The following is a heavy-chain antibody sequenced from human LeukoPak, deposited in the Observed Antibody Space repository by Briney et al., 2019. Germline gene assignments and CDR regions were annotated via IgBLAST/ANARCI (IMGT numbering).Heavy chain of an antibody. V-gene: IGHV4-34*01. Sequence: SETLSLTSAVSGGSFTGYYWSWIRQPPGKGLEWIGEISHSGATNYYPSLKSRVTMSLDTSKNQFSLTLSSVTAADTAMYYCARLYNWDYFDYWGQGTLVTVAS. J-gene: IGHJ4*02. D-gene: IGHD1-1*01. CDR3: ARLYNWDYFDY. CDR2: ISHSGAT. CDR1: GGSFTGYY.